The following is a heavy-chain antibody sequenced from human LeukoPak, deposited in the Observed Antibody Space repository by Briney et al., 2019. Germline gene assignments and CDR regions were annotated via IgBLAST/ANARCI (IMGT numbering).Heavy chain of an antibody. CDR1: GFTFSSYE. CDR2: ISSSGSTI. CDR3: AGRGSYNDY. V-gene: IGHV3-48*03. J-gene: IGHJ4*02. D-gene: IGHD3-16*01. Sequence: PGGSLRLSCAASGFTFSSYEMNWVRRAPGKGLEWVSYISSSGSTIYYADSVKGRFTISRDNAKNSLYLQMNSLRAEDTAVYYCAGRGSYNDYWGQGTLVTVSS.